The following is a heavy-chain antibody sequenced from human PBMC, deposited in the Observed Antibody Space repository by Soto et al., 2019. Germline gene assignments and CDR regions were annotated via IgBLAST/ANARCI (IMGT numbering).Heavy chain of an antibody. Sequence: QEELVQPGAEVKKPGSSVNVSCKASGGTFPSYSITWVRQAPGQRREWMGDIIPLLKTVNYAQKFQGRVTITGDRSTSTVYMALSRLRSDDTAVYYCARDPVDLFGYMDVWGHGTTVTVS. D-gene: IGHD6-25*01. J-gene: IGHJ6*02. CDR2: IIPLLKTV. CDR1: GGTFPSYS. V-gene: IGHV1-69*06. CDR3: ARDPVDLFGYMDV.